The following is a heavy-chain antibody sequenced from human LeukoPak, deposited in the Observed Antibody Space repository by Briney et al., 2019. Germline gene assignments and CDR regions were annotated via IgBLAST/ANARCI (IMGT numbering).Heavy chain of an antibody. D-gene: IGHD3-22*01. Sequence: RTGGSLRLSCAASGFTFDDYGMRWVRQAQGKGLEWVCGINWNGCSTSYADSVKGRFTIARDNAKNSLYLQMNSLRAEDTALYYWARRDASGSNYYYYYYMDVWGKGTTVAVSS. V-gene: IGHV3-20*04. CDR2: INWNGCST. J-gene: IGHJ6*03. CDR3: ARRDASGSNYYYYYYMDV. CDR1: GFTFDDYG.